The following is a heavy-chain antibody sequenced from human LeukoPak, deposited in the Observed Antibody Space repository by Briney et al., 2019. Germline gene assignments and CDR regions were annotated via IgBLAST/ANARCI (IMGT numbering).Heavy chain of an antibody. CDR3: ARERVRQQLVYYYYYGMDV. J-gene: IGHJ6*02. D-gene: IGHD6-13*01. CDR2: INPNSGGT. Sequence: GASVKVSCKASGYTFTGYYMHWVRQAPGQGLEWMGWINPNSGGTNYAQKFQGRVTMTRDTSISTAYMELSRLGSDDTAVYYCARERVRQQLVYYYYYGMDVWGQGTTVTVSS. V-gene: IGHV1-2*02. CDR1: GYTFTGYY.